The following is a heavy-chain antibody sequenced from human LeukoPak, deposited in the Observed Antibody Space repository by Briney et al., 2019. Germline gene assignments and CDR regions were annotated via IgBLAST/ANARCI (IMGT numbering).Heavy chain of an antibody. Sequence: PSETLSLTCTVSGGSISSSSYYWGWVRQPPGKGLEWIGSIYYSGSTYYNPSLKSRVTISVDTSKNQFSLKLSSVTAADTAVYYCARDRWSYGSGIYFDYWGQGTLVTVSS. J-gene: IGHJ4*02. D-gene: IGHD3-10*01. CDR1: GGSISSSSYY. CDR2: IYYSGST. CDR3: ARDRWSYGSGIYFDY. V-gene: IGHV4-39*07.